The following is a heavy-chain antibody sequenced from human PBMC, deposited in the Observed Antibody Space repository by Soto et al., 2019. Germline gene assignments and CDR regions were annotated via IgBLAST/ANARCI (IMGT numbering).Heavy chain of an antibody. D-gene: IGHD6-19*01. CDR3: AREQQWVVYSASDI. CDR1: GFSLSTYG. J-gene: IGHJ3*02. V-gene: IGHV3-33*01. CDR2: MWHDGSNK. Sequence: QVQLVESGGGVVQPGRSLRLSCAASGFSLSTYGMYWVRQAPGKGLEWVAVMWHDGSNKDYADSVKGRFTISRDNSKNTLYLQMNSLRAEDTAVYYCAREQQWVVYSASDIWGQGTMVTVSS.